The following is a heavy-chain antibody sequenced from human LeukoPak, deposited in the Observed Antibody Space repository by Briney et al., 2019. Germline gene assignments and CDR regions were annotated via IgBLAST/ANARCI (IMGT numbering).Heavy chain of an antibody. V-gene: IGHV1-2*02. CDR1: GYTFTGYY. D-gene: IGHD2-2*01. CDR2: INPNSGGT. J-gene: IGHJ3*02. Sequence: ASVKVSCKASGYTFTGYYMHWVRQAPGQGLEWMGWINPNSGGTNYAQKFQGRVTMTRDTSISTAYLELSRLRSDDTAVYYCASSRLYCSSTSCYSDPDAFDIWGQGTMVTVSS. CDR3: ASSRLYCSSTSCYSDPDAFDI.